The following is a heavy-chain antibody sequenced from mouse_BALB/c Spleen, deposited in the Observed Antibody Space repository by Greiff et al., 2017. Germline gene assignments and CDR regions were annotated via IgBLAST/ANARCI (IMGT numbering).Heavy chain of an antibody. J-gene: IGHJ3*01. CDR3: ARGGDGNHFAY. CDR1: GYSFTSDC. D-gene: IGHD2-1*01. V-gene: IGHV1S81*02. CDR2: INPSNGRT. Sequence: QVQLQQPGAGLVKPGASVKLSCKASGYSFTSDCLRWVKQRPGQGLEWIGEINPSNGRTNYNEKFKSKATLTVDKSSSTAYMQLSSLTSDDSAVYYCARGGDGNHFAYWGQGTLVTVSA.